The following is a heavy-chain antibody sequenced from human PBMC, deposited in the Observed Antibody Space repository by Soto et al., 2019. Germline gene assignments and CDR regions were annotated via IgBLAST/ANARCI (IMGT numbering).Heavy chain of an antibody. J-gene: IGHJ6*02. CDR3: VKGYYYYYYGMDV. CDR1: GFTFSDYA. V-gene: IGHV3-30*18. Sequence: GSLRLSCAASGFTFSDYAMHWVRQAPGKGLEWVAVVSHDGRNTHYADSVKGRFTISRDNAKNSLYLQMTSLRAEDTAVYYCVKGYYYYYYGMDVWGQGTTDTVSS. CDR2: VSHDGRNT.